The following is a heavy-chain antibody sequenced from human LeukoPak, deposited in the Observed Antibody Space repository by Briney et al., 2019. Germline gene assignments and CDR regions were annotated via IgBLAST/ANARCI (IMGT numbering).Heavy chain of an antibody. J-gene: IGHJ4*02. Sequence: GGSLRLSCAASGFTFSSYEMNWVRQAPGKGLEWVSYISSSGSTIYYAGSVKGRFTISRDNAKNSLYLQMNSLRAEDTAVYYCARGDDSSGYYFYWGQGTLVTVSS. CDR1: GFTFSSYE. CDR2: ISSSGSTI. V-gene: IGHV3-48*03. D-gene: IGHD3-22*01. CDR3: ARGDDSSGYYFY.